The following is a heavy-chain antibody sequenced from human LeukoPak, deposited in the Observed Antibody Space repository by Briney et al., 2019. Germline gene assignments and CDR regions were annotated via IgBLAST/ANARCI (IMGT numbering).Heavy chain of an antibody. CDR2: IYHSGST. CDR3: ARVRPSYCSSISCPPWGAPYFDL. CDR1: GGSISSGGYY. Sequence: SETLSLTCTVSGGSISSGGYYWSWIRQPPGKGLEWIGYIYHSGSTYYNPSLKSRVTISVDRSKNQFSLKLSSVTAADTAVYYCARVRPSYCSSISCPPWGAPYFDLWGRGTLVTVSS. D-gene: IGHD2-2*01. J-gene: IGHJ2*01. V-gene: IGHV4-30-2*01.